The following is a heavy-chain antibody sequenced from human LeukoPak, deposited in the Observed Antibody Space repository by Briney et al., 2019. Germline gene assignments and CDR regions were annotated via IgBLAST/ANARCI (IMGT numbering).Heavy chain of an antibody. Sequence: GGSLRLSCAASGFTVSSNYMSWVRQAPGKGLEWVSVIYSGGSTYYADSVKGRFTISRDNSKNTLYLQMNSLRAEDTAVYYCARGDSSSWYQPYYMDVWGKGTTVTVSS. CDR1: GFTVSSNY. CDR3: ARGDSSSWYQPYYMDV. D-gene: IGHD6-13*01. V-gene: IGHV3-66*01. J-gene: IGHJ6*03. CDR2: IYSGGST.